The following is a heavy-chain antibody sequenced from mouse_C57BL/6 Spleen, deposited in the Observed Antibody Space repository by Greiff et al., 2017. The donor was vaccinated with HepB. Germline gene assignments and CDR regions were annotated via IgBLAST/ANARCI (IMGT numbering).Heavy chain of an antibody. CDR2: ISYDGSN. D-gene: IGHD2-3*01. Sequence: EVQLVESGPGLVKPSQSLSLTCSVTGYSITSGYYWNWIRQFPGNKLEWMGYISYDGSNNYNPSLKNRISITRDTSKNQFFLKLNSVTTEDTATYYCARDDGYSQYYYAMDYWGQGTSVTVSS. CDR1: GYSITSGYY. V-gene: IGHV3-6*01. CDR3: ARDDGYSQYYYAMDY. J-gene: IGHJ4*01.